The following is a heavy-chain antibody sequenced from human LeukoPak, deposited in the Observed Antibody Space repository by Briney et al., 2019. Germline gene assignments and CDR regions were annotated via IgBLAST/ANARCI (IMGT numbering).Heavy chain of an antibody. CDR3: AKGSVATVPRYFDY. CDR1: RFTFSSYA. CDR2: ISGSGGGT. D-gene: IGHD5-12*01. Sequence: GGSLSLSCAASRFTFSSYAMNWVRQAPGKGLEWVSAISGSGGGTYYADSVQGRFTISRDNPKNTLYLQMNSLRAEDTAVYYCAKGSVATVPRYFDYWGQGTLVTVSS. V-gene: IGHV3-23*01. J-gene: IGHJ4*02.